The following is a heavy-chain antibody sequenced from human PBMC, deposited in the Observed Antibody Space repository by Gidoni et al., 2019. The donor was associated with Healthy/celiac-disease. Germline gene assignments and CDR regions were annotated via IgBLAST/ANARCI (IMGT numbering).Heavy chain of an antibody. Sequence: HLQLQESGPGLVQPSETLSLTCTVSGGSISSSSYYWGWIRQPPGKGLEWIGSIYYSGSTYDNPSLKSRVTISVDTAKNQFSLKLSSVTAADTAVYYCASAVAGTVSYWGQGTLVTVSS. J-gene: IGHJ4*02. CDR3: ASAVAGTVSY. CDR1: GGSISSSSYY. CDR2: IYYSGST. V-gene: IGHV4-39*01. D-gene: IGHD6-19*01.